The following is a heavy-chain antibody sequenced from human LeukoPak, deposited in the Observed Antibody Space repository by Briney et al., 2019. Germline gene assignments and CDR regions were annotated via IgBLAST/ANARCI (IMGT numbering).Heavy chain of an antibody. Sequence: ASVKVSCKASGGTFSSYAMSWVRQAPGKGLEWVSAISGSGGSTYYADSVKGRFTISRDNSKNTLYLQMNSLRAEDTAAYYCAKMDVWGKGTTVTVSS. J-gene: IGHJ6*04. CDR2: ISGSGGST. CDR1: GGTFSSYA. CDR3: AKMDV. V-gene: IGHV3-23*01.